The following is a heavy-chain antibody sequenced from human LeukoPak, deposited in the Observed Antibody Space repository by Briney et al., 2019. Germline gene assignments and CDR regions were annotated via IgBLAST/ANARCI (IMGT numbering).Heavy chain of an antibody. J-gene: IGHJ4*02. V-gene: IGHV3-30-3*01. D-gene: IGHD1-1*01. Sequence: GGSLRLSCAASGFTFSSYAMHWVRQAPGKGLEWVAVISYDGSNKYYADSVKGRFTISRDNSKNTLYLQMNSLRAEDTAVYYCARDHRFGYNWNLDYWGQGTLVTVFS. CDR3: ARDHRFGYNWNLDY. CDR1: GFTFSSYA. CDR2: ISYDGSNK.